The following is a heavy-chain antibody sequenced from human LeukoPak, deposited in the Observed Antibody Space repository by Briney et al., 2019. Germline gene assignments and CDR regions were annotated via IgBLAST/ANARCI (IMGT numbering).Heavy chain of an antibody. D-gene: IGHD3-22*01. J-gene: IGHJ3*02. CDR3: ARDYDSSAYYYHAFDI. CDR2: INHSGST. CDR1: GGSFSGYY. Sequence: PSETLSLTCAVYGGSFSGYYWSWIRQPPGKGLEWIGEINHSGSTNYNPSLKSRVTISVDTSKNQFSLKLSSVTAADTAVYYCARDYDSSAYYYHAFDIWGQGTMVTVSS. V-gene: IGHV4-34*01.